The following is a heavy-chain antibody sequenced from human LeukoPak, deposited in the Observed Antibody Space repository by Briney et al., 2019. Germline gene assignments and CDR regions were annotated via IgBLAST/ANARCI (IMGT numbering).Heavy chain of an antibody. Sequence: PGRSLRLSCAASGFTFDDYAMHWVRQAPGKGLEWVSGISWNSGSIGYADSVKGRFTISRDNSKNTLYLQMNSLRAEDTAVYYCAKGWRWLQLGSSYFDYWGQGTLVTVSS. CDR2: ISWNSGSI. CDR1: GFTFDDYA. CDR3: AKGWRWLQLGSSYFDY. V-gene: IGHV3-9*01. J-gene: IGHJ4*02. D-gene: IGHD5-24*01.